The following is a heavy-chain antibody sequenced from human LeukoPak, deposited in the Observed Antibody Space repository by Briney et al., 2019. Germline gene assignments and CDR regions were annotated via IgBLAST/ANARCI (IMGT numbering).Heavy chain of an antibody. CDR2: INHSGST. D-gene: IGHD1-26*01. Sequence: SETLSLTCAVYGGSFSGYYWSWIRQPPGKGLEWIGEINHSGSTNYNPSLKSRVTISVDTSKNQFSLKLSSVTAADTAVYYCARERDGSYFGANFDYWGQGTLVTVSS. V-gene: IGHV4-34*01. J-gene: IGHJ4*02. CDR1: GGSFSGYY. CDR3: ARERDGSYFGANFDY.